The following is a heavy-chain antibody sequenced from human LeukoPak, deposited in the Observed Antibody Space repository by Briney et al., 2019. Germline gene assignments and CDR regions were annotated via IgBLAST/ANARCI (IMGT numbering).Heavy chain of an antibody. CDR1: GGSISSYY. CDR2: IYYSGST. D-gene: IGHD3-10*01. CDR3: ARDSGGEYYGSGSFQYFQH. J-gene: IGHJ1*01. V-gene: IGHV4-59*06. Sequence: SETLSLTCTVSGGSISSYYWNWIRQPPGKGLEWIGYIYYSGSTYYNPSLKSRVTISVDTSKNQFSLKLSSVTAADTAVYYCARDSGGEYYGSGSFQYFQHWGQGTLVTVSS.